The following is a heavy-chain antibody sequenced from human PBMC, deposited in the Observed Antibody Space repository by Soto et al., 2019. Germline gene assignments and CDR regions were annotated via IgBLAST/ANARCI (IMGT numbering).Heavy chain of an antibody. CDR3: AKDRLEGSYGLFDY. V-gene: IGHV3-30*18. D-gene: IGHD1-26*01. J-gene: IGHJ4*02. CDR2: ISYDGSNK. CDR1: GFTFSSYG. Sequence: PGGSLRLSCAASGFTFSSYGMHWVRQAPGKGLEWVAVISYDGSNKYYADSVKGRFTISRDNSKNTLYLQMNSLRAEDTAVYYCAKDRLEGSYGLFDYWGQGTLVTVSS.